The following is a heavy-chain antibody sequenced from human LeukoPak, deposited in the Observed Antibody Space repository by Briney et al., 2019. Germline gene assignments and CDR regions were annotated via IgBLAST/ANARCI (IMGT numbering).Heavy chain of an antibody. CDR3: AREFPFYYYMDV. CDR1: GFTFSSYW. J-gene: IGHJ6*03. V-gene: IGHV3-7*01. CDR2: IKQDGKAK. Sequence: PGRSLRLSCAASGFTFSSYWMSWVRQAPGKGLEWVANIKQDGKAKYYVDSVKGRFTISRDSAKNSLYLQMNSLRVEDTAVYYCAREFPFYYYMDVWGKGTTVTVSS.